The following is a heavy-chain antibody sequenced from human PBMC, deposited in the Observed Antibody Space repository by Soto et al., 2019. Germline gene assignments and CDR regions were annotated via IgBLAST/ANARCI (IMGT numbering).Heavy chain of an antibody. D-gene: IGHD1-26*01. J-gene: IGHJ5*02. CDR2: VASSPEGYRT. V-gene: IGHV3-73*01. Sequence: GGSLRLSCAASGYTFSDTAIHWVRQAPGKGLEWVGRVASSPEGYRTTYGASVKGRFTISRDDSQNTAHLQMNSLKTEDTAIYYCNKYSGSSSAPAALGPGTLVTVSS. CDR3: NKYSGSSSAPAA. CDR1: GYTFSDTA.